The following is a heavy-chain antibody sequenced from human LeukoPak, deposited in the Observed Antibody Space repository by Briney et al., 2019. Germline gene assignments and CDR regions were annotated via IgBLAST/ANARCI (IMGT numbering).Heavy chain of an antibody. Sequence: GGSLRLSCAASGFTFDDYAMRWVRQAPGKGLEWVSLISWDGGSTYYADSVKGRFTISRDNSKNSLYLQMNSLRVEDTALYYCAKDSSGYYWDHWGQGTLVTVSS. J-gene: IGHJ4*02. V-gene: IGHV3-43D*03. CDR1: GFTFDDYA. CDR2: ISWDGGST. D-gene: IGHD3-22*01. CDR3: AKDSSGYYWDH.